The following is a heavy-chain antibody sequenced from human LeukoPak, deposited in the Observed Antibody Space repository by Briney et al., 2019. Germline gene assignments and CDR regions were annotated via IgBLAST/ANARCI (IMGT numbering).Heavy chain of an antibody. V-gene: IGHV3-30*02. CDR2: IWYGGSNK. CDR1: GFTFSSYG. CDR3: AKSATDFWSGSNGAYMDV. D-gene: IGHD3-3*01. J-gene: IGHJ6*03. Sequence: PGGSLRLSCAASGFTFSSYGMHWVRQAPGKGLEWVAVIWYGGSNKYYADSVKGRFTISRDNSKNTLYLQMNSLRAEDTAVYYCAKSATDFWSGSNGAYMDVWGKGTTVTVSS.